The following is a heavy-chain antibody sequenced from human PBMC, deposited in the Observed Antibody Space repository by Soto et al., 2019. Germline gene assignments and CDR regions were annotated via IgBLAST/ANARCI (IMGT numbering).Heavy chain of an antibody. CDR3: ARSGEYDFWSPDY. CDR2: INPSGVAS. Sequence: RASVKVSCKASGFTFTTYFIHWVRQAPGQGLEWMGIINPSGVASSYAQKFQGRVAMTRDTSTSTVYMELSNLTSDDTAVYYCARSGEYDFWSPDYWGQGTLVTVSS. D-gene: IGHD3-3*01. V-gene: IGHV1-46*01. J-gene: IGHJ4*02. CDR1: GFTFTTYF.